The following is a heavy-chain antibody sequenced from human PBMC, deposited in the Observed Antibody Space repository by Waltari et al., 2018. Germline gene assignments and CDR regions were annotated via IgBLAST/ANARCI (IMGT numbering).Heavy chain of an antibody. CDR3: AKEIYRIGRPCFDY. Sequence: QLLESGGGWRQAGGSLRLSCAASGFTFSNYAMSWVRQAPGKGPGWVPGITSGGGDTYYTDPVRGRFTISRDNSKNTVYLQMNSLRHEDTAVYYCAKEIYRIGRPCFDYWGQGVRVTVSS. CDR2: ITSGGGDT. V-gene: IGHV3-23*01. J-gene: IGHJ4*02. D-gene: IGHD6-19*01. CDR1: GFTFSNYA.